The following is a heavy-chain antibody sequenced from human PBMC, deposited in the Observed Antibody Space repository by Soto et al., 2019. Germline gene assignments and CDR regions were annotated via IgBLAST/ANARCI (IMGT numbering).Heavy chain of an antibody. D-gene: IGHD3-3*02. CDR3: ARDTETLGPRANDALDI. J-gene: IGHJ3*02. CDR1: GYTFSAYT. CDR2: INAGSGNT. Sequence: ASFRVSCNATGYTFSAYTMNWVRQAPVQSLEWMGCINAGSGNTKYSQNFQGRVSITRDTSASTVYMELTGLTSEDTAVYYCARDTETLGPRANDALDIWGQGTMVTVSS. V-gene: IGHV1-3*01.